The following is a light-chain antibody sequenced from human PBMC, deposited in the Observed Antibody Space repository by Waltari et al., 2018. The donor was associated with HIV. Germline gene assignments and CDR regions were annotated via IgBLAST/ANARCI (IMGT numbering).Light chain of an antibody. CDR2: GKN. V-gene: IGLV1-44*01. CDR1: TSNIGRTT. CDR3: ASWDDSLNGPV. J-gene: IGLJ2*01. Sequence: QSVLTQPPSASGTPDQSVTISCSASTSNIGRTTLTWFQQFPGTAPKVLIFGKNQRPSGVPARFSGSKSGTSASLAISGLQSEDEADYYCASWDDSLNGPVFGGGTKLTVV.